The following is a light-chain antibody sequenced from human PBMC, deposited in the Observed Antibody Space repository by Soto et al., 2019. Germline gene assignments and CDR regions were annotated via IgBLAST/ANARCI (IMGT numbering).Light chain of an antibody. V-gene: IGKV3-20*01. CDR1: QSVTTSY. Sequence: EIVLTQSPGTLSLSPGERATLSCRASQSVTTSYVAWYQQTPGQAPRLLIYGASSRATGIPDRFSGGGSGTDFTLTISRLEPEDFAVYYCQQYGRSPLTFGGGTKVDIK. CDR2: GAS. CDR3: QQYGRSPLT. J-gene: IGKJ4*01.